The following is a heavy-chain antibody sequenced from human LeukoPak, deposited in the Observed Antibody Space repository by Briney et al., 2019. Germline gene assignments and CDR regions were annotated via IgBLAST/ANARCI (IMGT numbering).Heavy chain of an antibody. Sequence: GGSLRLSCAASGVTLSSYAMSWVRQAPGKGLEWVSAISGSGGSTYYADSVKGRFTISRDNSKNTLYLQMNSLRAEDTAVYYCAKAFMTTVVTPHWFDPWGQGTLVTVSS. J-gene: IGHJ5*02. D-gene: IGHD4-23*01. CDR2: ISGSGGST. CDR3: AKAFMTTVVTPHWFDP. V-gene: IGHV3-23*01. CDR1: GVTLSSYA.